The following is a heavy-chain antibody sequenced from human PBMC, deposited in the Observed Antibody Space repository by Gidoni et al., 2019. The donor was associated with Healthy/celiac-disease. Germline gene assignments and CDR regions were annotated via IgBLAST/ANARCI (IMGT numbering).Heavy chain of an antibody. CDR2: TYYRSKWYN. CDR1: DSVSSNSAA. J-gene: IGHJ3*02. CDR3: AREPILTGSSDAFDI. Sequence: DSVSSNSAAWNWIRQSPSRALEWLGRTYYRSKWYNDYAVSVKSRITINPDTSKNQFSLQLNSVTPEDTAVYYCAREPILTGSSDAFDIWGQGTMVTVSS. V-gene: IGHV6-1*01. D-gene: IGHD7-27*01.